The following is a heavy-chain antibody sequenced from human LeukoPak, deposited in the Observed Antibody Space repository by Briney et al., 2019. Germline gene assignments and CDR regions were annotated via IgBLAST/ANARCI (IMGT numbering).Heavy chain of an antibody. Sequence: ASVKVSCKASGYTFTGHYMHWVRQAXXXXXEWMGWINPNSGGTNYAQKFQGRVTMTRDTSISTTYMELTRLTSDDTAVYYCATEWVPNIVYWGQGTLVTVSS. CDR2: INPNSGGT. J-gene: IGHJ4*02. D-gene: IGHD4/OR15-4a*01. CDR3: ATEWVPNIVY. V-gene: IGHV1-2*02. CDR1: GYTFTGHY.